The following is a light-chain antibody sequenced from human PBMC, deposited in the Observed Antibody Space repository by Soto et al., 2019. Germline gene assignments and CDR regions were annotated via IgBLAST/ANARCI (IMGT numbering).Light chain of an antibody. CDR2: DAS. J-gene: IGKJ4*01. Sequence: EIVLTQSPATLSLSPGERATLSCRATQSVGTYLAWYQQKPGQSPRLLLYDASSRATGIPARFSGSGSGTAFTLTISSLEPEDFAVYFCQQRSSWPSLTFGGGTKVEIK. CDR3: QQRSSWPSLT. CDR1: QSVGTY. V-gene: IGKV3-11*01.